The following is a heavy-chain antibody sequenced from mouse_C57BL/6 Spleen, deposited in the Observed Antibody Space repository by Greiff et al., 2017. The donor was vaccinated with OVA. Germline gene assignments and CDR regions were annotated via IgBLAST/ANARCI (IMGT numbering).Heavy chain of an antibody. CDR3: ANRRGLPH. V-gene: IGHV1-55*01. CDR2: IYPGSGST. Sequence: QVQLKQPGAELVKPGASVKMSCQASGYTFTSYWITWVKQRPGPGLEWIGDIYPGSGSTNYNEQFKSQATMTVDTSSSTAYIKLSSLTSEDSAVYYCANRRGLPHWGQGTTLTVSS. J-gene: IGHJ2*01. CDR1: GYTFTSYW.